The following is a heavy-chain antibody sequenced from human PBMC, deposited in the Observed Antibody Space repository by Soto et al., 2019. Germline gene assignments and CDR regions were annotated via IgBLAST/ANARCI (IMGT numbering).Heavy chain of an antibody. CDR3: ARAPSGYYFDK. CDR1: GYTFTSYA. D-gene: IGHD3-10*01. CDR2: INTDNGNI. V-gene: IGHV1-3*04. J-gene: IGHJ4*02. Sequence: GASVKASCKASGYTFTSYAIHWVRQAPGQSLECMGWINTDNGNIKYSQKFQDRVTITRDTSASTAYMDLSSLRSEDTAVYFCARAPSGYYFDKWGQGTLVTVSS.